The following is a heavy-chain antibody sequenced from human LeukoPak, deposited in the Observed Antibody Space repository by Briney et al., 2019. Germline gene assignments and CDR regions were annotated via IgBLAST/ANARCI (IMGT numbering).Heavy chain of an antibody. V-gene: IGHV3-23*01. CDR2: ISDSGNT. Sequence: GGSLRLSCAASGFTLSSYAMSWVRQAPGKGLEWVSAISDSGNTYHADSVKGRFTISRDSSKSTLSLQMNSLRAEDTAIYYCATYRQVLLPFESWGQGTLATVSS. CDR1: GFTLSSYA. D-gene: IGHD2-8*02. CDR3: ATYRQVLLPFES. J-gene: IGHJ4*02.